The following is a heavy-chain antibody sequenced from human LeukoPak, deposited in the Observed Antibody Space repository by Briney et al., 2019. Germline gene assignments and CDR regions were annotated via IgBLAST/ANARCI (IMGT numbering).Heavy chain of an antibody. CDR1: GFTFSSFG. J-gene: IGHJ4*02. V-gene: IGHV3-33*01. CDR3: ARDRGYCRGGRCYSNYFDL. CDR2: TWSDGSDY. D-gene: IGHD2-15*01. Sequence: PGGSLRLSCAASGFTFSSFGMHWVRQAPGKGQEWVALTWSDGSDYFYPDSVKGRFTISRDNSKNTVYLQMNSLRDEDTAVYFCARDRGYCRGGRCYSNYFDLWGQGTLVTVSS.